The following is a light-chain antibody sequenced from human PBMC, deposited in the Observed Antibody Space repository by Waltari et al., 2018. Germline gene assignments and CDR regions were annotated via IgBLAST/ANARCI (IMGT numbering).Light chain of an antibody. CDR2: IIY. Sequence: QSVLTQPPSASGTPGQRVTISCSGGRSNIGNNYVFWYQQFPGTAPKLLIYIIYQRPSGVPDRFSGSKSGTSASLAISGLRSEDEADYYCAAWDDSLSVWVFGGGTKLTVL. CDR1: RSNIGNNY. V-gene: IGLV1-47*01. CDR3: AAWDDSLSVWV. J-gene: IGLJ3*02.